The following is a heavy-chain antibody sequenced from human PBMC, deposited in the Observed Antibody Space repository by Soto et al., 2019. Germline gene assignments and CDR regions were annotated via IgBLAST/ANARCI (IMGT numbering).Heavy chain of an antibody. CDR3: ARRIAARRGPYYYGMDV. J-gene: IGHJ6*02. Sequence: ASVKVSCKASGGTFSSYAISWVRQAPGQGLEWMGGTIPIFGTANYAQKFQGRVTITADESTSTAYMELSSLRSEDTAVYYCARRIAARRGPYYYGMDVWGQGTTVTVSS. CDR2: TIPIFGTA. V-gene: IGHV1-69*13. CDR1: GGTFSSYA. D-gene: IGHD6-6*01.